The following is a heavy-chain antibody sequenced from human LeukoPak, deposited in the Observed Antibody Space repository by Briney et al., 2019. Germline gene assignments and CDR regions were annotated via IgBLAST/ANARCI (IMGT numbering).Heavy chain of an antibody. CDR1: GGSISSGSYY. J-gene: IGHJ5*02. CDR3: ARYSYGYNWFDP. V-gene: IGHV4-61*02. D-gene: IGHD5-18*01. CDR2: IYTSGST. Sequence: SQTLSLTCTVSGGSISSGSYYWSWIRQPAGKGLKWIGRIYTSGSTNYNPSLKSRVTMSVDTSKNQFSLKLSSVTAADTAVYYCARYSYGYNWFDPWGQGTLVTVSS.